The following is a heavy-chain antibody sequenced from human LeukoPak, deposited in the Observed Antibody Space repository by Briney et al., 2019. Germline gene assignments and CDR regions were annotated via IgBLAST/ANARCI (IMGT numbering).Heavy chain of an antibody. CDR2: TFYTGST. Sequence: SETLSLTCTVSGDSISSSSYYWDWIRQPPGKGLEWIGSTFYTGSTYYNPSLKSRVTISVDTSKNQFSLKLSSVTAADTAVYYCARVDWNYAYYYMDVWGKGTTVTVSS. CDR3: ARVDWNYAYYYMDV. D-gene: IGHD3-9*01. CDR1: GDSISSSSYY. J-gene: IGHJ6*03. V-gene: IGHV4-39*07.